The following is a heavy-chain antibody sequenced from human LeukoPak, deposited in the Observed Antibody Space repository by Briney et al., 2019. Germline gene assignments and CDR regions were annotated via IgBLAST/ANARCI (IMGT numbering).Heavy chain of an antibody. CDR2: ISSSSLYR. CDR1: GFTFSSYT. CDR3: ARDFYDTSGYYYDY. D-gene: IGHD3-22*01. J-gene: IGHJ4*02. V-gene: IGHV3-21*01. Sequence: GSLRLSCAASGFTFSSYTINWVRQAPGKGLEWVSSISSSSLYRFYADSVRGRFTISRDNAKNSLYLQMNSLRAEDTAVYYCARDFYDTSGYYYDYWGQGTLVTVSS.